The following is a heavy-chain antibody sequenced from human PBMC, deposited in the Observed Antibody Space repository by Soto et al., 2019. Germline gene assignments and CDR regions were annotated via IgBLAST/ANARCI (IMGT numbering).Heavy chain of an antibody. CDR2: IIPIFGTA. V-gene: IGHV1-69*06. D-gene: IGHD2-2*01. CDR1: GGTFSSYA. CDR3: ARDRSFSAYQFDS. Sequence: SVKVSCKASGGTFSSYAISWVRQAPGQGLEWMGGIIPIFGTANYAQKFQGRVTITADKSTSTAYMELSSLRSEDTAVYYCARDRSFSAYQFDSGGQGHLVTVP. J-gene: IGHJ1*01.